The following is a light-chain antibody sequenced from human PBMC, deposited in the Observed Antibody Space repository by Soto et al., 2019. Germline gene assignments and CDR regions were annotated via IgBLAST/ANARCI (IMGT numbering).Light chain of an antibody. Sequence: EIVLTQSPATLSLSPGERATLSCGASQSVSSSYLVWYQQKPGLAPRLLIYDASSRATGIPYRFSGSGSGTDFTLTISRLEPEDFAVYYCQQYGSSQYTFGQGTKLEIK. V-gene: IGKV3D-20*01. CDR2: DAS. CDR1: QSVSSSY. CDR3: QQYGSSQYT. J-gene: IGKJ2*01.